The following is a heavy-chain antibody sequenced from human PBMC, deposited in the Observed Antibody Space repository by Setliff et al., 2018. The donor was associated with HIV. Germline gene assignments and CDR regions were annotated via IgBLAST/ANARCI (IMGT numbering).Heavy chain of an antibody. CDR3: ARYSPRGYTLTGPY. CDR2: IYISGST. V-gene: IGHV4-4*07. Sequence: SETLSLTCTVSGGSISSYYWSWIRQPAGKGLEWIGHIYISGSTNYNPSLKSRITISVDTSKNQFSLKLNSVTAADTAVYYCARYSPRGYTLTGPYWGQGTLVTVSS. CDR1: GGSISSYY. J-gene: IGHJ4*02. D-gene: IGHD6-25*01.